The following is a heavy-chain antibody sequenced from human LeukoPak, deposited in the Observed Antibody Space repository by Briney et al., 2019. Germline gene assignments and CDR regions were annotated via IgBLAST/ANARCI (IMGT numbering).Heavy chain of an antibody. Sequence: GESLEISCKGSGYSFSNYWIGWVRQMPGKGLEWMGIIYPGDSDTRYSPSFEGQVIISADKSTSTAYLQWSSLKASDTAIYYCARQVALTVTGYFDLWGRGTLVTVSS. CDR2: IYPGDSDT. J-gene: IGHJ2*01. D-gene: IGHD4-17*01. CDR3: ARQVALTVTGYFDL. V-gene: IGHV5-51*01. CDR1: GYSFSNYW.